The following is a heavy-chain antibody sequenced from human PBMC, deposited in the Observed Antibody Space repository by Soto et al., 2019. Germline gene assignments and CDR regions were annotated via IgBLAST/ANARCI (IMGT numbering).Heavy chain of an antibody. J-gene: IGHJ3*02. V-gene: IGHV4-61*01. CDR1: GGSVSSSSYY. Sequence: QVQLQESGPGLVKPSDALSLTCTVSGGSVSSSSYYWSWIRQPPGKGLEWIGYIYYSGSTNYNPSLKGRVTISVDTYKYQCSLKVSSVTAADTAVYYCERIEDDAFDIWGQGTMVTVSS. CDR2: IYYSGST. CDR3: ERIEDDAFDI.